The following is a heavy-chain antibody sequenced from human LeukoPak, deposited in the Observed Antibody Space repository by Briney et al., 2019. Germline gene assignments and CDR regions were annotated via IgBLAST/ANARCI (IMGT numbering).Heavy chain of an antibody. CDR1: GFTFSSYE. D-gene: IGHD3-10*02. J-gene: IGHJ6*04. Sequence: GGSLRLSCAASGFTFSSYEMNWARQAPGKGLEWVSYISSSGSTIYYADSVKGRFTISRDNAKNSLYLQMNSLRAEDTAVYYCAELGITMIGGVWGKGTTVIISS. V-gene: IGHV3-48*03. CDR3: AELGITMIGGV. CDR2: ISSSGSTI.